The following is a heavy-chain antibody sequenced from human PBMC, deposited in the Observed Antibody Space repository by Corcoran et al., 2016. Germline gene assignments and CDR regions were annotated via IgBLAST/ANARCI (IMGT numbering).Heavy chain of an antibody. D-gene: IGHD3-9*01. V-gene: IGHV2-70*01. CDR2: IDWDDDK. Sequence: QVTLRESGPALVKPTQTLTLTCTFSGFSLSTSGMCVSWIRQPPGKALEWLALIDWDDDKYYSTSLKTRLTISKDTSKNQVVLTMTNMDPVDTATYYRARFKYDILTGYYPDHWGQGTLATFSS. CDR1: GFSLSTSGMC. CDR3: ARFKYDILTGYYPDH. J-gene: IGHJ5*02.